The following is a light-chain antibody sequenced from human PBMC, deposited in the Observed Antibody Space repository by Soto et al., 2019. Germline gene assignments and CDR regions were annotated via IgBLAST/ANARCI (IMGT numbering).Light chain of an antibody. V-gene: IGKV3-20*01. CDR2: GAS. Sequence: EIVLTQSPGTLSLSPGERATLSCRASQSVSNSKLAWYQQKPGQAPRLLIYGASIRATGIPDRFSGGGSGTDFTLTISRLEPEDFAVYYCQQYGGSPLTFGGGTKVEIK. J-gene: IGKJ4*01. CDR3: QQYGGSPLT. CDR1: QSVSNSK.